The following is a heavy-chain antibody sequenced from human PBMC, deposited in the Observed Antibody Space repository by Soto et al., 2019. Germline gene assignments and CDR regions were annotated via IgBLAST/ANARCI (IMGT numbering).Heavy chain of an antibody. V-gene: IGHV1-3*01. CDR2: INAGNGNT. Sequence: QVQLVQSVAEVKKPGASVKVSCKASGYTFTSYAMHWVRQAPGQRLEWMGWINAGNGNTKYSQKFQGRVTITRDTSASTAYMELSSLRSEDTAVYYCARDAAYYYGSGSYYNYYGMDVWGQGTTVTVSS. D-gene: IGHD3-10*01. J-gene: IGHJ6*02. CDR3: ARDAAYYYGSGSYYNYYGMDV. CDR1: GYTFTSYA.